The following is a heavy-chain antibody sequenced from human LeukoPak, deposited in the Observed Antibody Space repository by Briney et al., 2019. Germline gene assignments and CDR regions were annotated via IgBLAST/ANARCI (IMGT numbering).Heavy chain of an antibody. V-gene: IGHV3-9*01. CDR3: VKGYSGYLRMYYFDY. J-gene: IGHJ4*02. CDR2: IGWSGGSI. Sequence: SLRLSCAASGFTFDDYAMHWVRQAPGKGLEWVSGIGWSGGSIAYADSVKGRFTISRDNAKNSLYLQMSSLRTEDTALYYCVKGYSGYLRMYYFDYWGQGILVTVSS. D-gene: IGHD5-12*01. CDR1: GFTFDDYA.